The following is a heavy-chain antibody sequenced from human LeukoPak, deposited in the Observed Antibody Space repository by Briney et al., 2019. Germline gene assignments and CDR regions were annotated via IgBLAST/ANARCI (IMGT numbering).Heavy chain of an antibody. CDR2: IGSSGITI. Sequence: PGGSLRLSCAASGLTFSSYEMSWVRQAPGKGLEWVSYIGSSGITIYYADSVKGRFTISRDNAKNSLYLQMNSLRAEDTAVYYCARGHRLYGMDVWGQGTTVTVSS. D-gene: IGHD3-16*02. CDR1: GLTFSSYE. J-gene: IGHJ6*02. CDR3: ARGHRLYGMDV. V-gene: IGHV3-48*03.